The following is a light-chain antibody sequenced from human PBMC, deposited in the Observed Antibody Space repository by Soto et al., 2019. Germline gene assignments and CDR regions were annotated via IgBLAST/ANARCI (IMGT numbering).Light chain of an antibody. CDR2: TAS. Sequence: DIQMTQSPSSLSASVGDRVTITCRASQSISSYLNWYQQKPGKAPKLLIYTASSLQSGVPSRFSGSGSGTDFTRTISRRQPEDFATYYCRQSYSPLAFGGGKNVEIK. V-gene: IGKV1-39*01. CDR3: RQSYSPLA. CDR1: QSISSY. J-gene: IGKJ4*01.